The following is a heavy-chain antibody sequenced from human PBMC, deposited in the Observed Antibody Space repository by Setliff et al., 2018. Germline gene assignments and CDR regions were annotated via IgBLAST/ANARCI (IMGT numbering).Heavy chain of an antibody. CDR2: ISANNGNT. Sequence: ASVKVSCKASGHTFSSFSNYGISWVRQAPGQGLEWMGWISANNGNTNYAQKFQGRVTMTTDTSTSTAYMELRSLRSDDTAVYYCARGFSKFYYYYYYYMDVWGKGTTVTVSS. D-gene: IGHD3-3*01. CDR1: GHTFSSFSNYG. V-gene: IGHV1-18*01. J-gene: IGHJ6*03. CDR3: ARGFSKFYYYYYYYMDV.